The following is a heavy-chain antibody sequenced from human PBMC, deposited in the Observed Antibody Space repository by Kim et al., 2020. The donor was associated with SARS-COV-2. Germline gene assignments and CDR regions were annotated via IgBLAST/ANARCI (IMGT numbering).Heavy chain of an antibody. J-gene: IGHJ6*02. V-gene: IGHV3-30*02. Sequence: ASVKGRFTISRDNSKNTLYLQMNSLRAEDTAVYYCAKDRHHGGYYGMDVWGQGTTVTVSS. CDR3: AKDRHHGGYYGMDV. D-gene: IGHD3-10*01.